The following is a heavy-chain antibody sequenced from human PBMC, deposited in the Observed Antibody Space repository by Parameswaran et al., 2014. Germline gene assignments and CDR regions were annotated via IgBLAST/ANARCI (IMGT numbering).Heavy chain of an antibody. CDR3: ARDPSGSYDY. Sequence: VRQMPGKGLEWVSSISSSSSYIYYADSVKGRFTVSRDNAKNSLYLQMNSLRAEDTAVYYCARDPSGSYDYWGQGTLVTVSS. J-gene: IGHJ4*02. CDR2: ISSSSSYI. V-gene: IGHV3-21*01. D-gene: IGHD3-10*01.